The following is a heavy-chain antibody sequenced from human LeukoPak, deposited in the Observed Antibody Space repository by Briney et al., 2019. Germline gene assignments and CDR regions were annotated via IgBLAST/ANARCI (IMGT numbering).Heavy chain of an antibody. V-gene: IGHV4-59*01. CDR2: ISYSGST. Sequence: PSETLSLTYTVSGGSISSYYWSWIRQPPGKGLEWIGYISYSGSTNYNPSLKSRVTISVDTSKNQFSLKLSSVTAADTAVYYCARARSPWDSGYFQHWGQGTLVTVSS. J-gene: IGHJ1*01. CDR3: ARARSPWDSGYFQH. D-gene: IGHD1-26*01. CDR1: GGSISSYY.